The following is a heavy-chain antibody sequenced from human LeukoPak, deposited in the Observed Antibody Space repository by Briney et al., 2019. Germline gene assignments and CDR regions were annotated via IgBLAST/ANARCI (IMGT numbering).Heavy chain of an antibody. CDR2: INHSGST. V-gene: IGHV4-34*01. CDR1: GGSFSGYY. CDR3: ARGEDYPGYYYYMDV. Sequence: SETLSLTCAVYGGSFSGYYWSWIRQPPGKGLEWIGEINHSGSTNYNPSLKSRVTISVDTSKNQFSLKLSSVTAADTAVYYCARGEDYPGYYYYMDVWGKGTTVTVSS. D-gene: IGHD3-16*01. J-gene: IGHJ6*03.